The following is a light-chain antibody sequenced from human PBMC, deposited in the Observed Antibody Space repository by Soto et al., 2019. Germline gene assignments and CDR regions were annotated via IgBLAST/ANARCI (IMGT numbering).Light chain of an antibody. J-gene: IGLJ2*01. V-gene: IGLV2-14*01. Sequence: QSALTQPASVSGSPGQSITISCTGTSSDVGGYNYVSWYQQHPGKAPKLMIYEVSNRPSGVSNRFSGSKSGNTASLTISGLQAEDEADYYCSSYAGGNRVVLGGGTKVTVL. CDR3: SSYAGGNRVV. CDR1: SSDVGGYNY. CDR2: EVS.